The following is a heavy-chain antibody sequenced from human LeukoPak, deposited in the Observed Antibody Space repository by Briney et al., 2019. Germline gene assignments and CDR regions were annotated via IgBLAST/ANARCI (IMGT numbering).Heavy chain of an antibody. CDR2: IYYSGST. V-gene: IGHV4-31*03. CDR1: GGSISSGGYY. CDR3: ARGRYSSRSTVSGNWFDP. D-gene: IGHD6-13*01. J-gene: IGHJ5*02. Sequence: SQTLSLTCTVSGGSISSGGYYWSWIREHPGKGLEWIGYIYYSGSTYYNPSLKSRVTISVDTSKNQFSLKLSSVTAADTAVYYCARGRYSSRSTVSGNWFDPWGQGTLVTVSS.